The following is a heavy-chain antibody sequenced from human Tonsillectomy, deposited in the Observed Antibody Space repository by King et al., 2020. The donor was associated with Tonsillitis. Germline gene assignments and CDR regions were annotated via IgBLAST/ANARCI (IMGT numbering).Heavy chain of an antibody. CDR1: GYTFTNYG. CDR3: ARARLLSGYPRDAFDI. CDR2: ISVYNGST. J-gene: IGHJ3*02. D-gene: IGHD3-3*01. V-gene: IGHV1-18*01. Sequence: QLVQSGAEVKKPGASVKVSCKASGYTFTNYGISWVRQAPGQGLEWMGWISVYNGSTNYAQKLQGRVTMTTDTSTSTAYMELRSLRSDDRAVYYCARARLLSGYPRDAFDIWGQGTMVTVSS.